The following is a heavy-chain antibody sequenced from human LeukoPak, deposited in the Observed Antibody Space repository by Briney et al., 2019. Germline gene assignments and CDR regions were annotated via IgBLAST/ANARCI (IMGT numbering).Heavy chain of an antibody. CDR1: GYTFTSYA. Sequence: ASVKVSCKASGYTFTSYAMHWVRQDPGQRLEWMGWINAGNGNTKNSQRFKGKVTITRDTAASTAYLELSSLRCEDTAVYYCARSRAIGSGWPGNYWGQGTLVTVSS. J-gene: IGHJ4*02. D-gene: IGHD6-19*01. CDR3: ARSRAIGSGWPGNY. V-gene: IGHV1-3*01. CDR2: INAGNGNT.